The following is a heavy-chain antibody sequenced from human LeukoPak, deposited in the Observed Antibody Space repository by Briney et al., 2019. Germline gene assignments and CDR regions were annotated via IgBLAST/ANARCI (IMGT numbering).Heavy chain of an antibody. CDR1: GYSISSGYY. J-gene: IGHJ5*02. CDR2: IYHSGST. V-gene: IGHV4-38-2*01. Sequence: SETLSLTCAVSGYSISSGYYRGWIRQPPGKGLEWIGSIYHSGSTYYNPSLKSRVTISVDTSKNQFSLKLSSVTAADTAVYYCARDAGPEIGPYYSRWFDPWGQGTLVTVSS. CDR3: ARDAGPEIGPYYSRWFDP. D-gene: IGHD3-22*01.